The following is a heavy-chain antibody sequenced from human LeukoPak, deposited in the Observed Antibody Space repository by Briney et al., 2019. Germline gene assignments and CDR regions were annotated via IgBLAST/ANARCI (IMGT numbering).Heavy chain of an antibody. Sequence: ASVKVSCKVSGYTFTGYYMHWVRQAPGQGLEWMGRINPNTGGTNYVQKLQGRVTVTRDTSISTAYMERSSLRSDGTAVYYCARERDGDYARGLDYWGQGTLVTVSS. CDR1: GYTFTGYY. J-gene: IGHJ4*02. D-gene: IGHD4-17*01. CDR2: INPNTGGT. CDR3: ARERDGDYARGLDY. V-gene: IGHV1-2*06.